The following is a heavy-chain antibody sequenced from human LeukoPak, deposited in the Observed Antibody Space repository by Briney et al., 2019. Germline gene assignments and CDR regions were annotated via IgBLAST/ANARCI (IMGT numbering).Heavy chain of an antibody. J-gene: IGHJ4*02. V-gene: IGHV4-34*01. CDR3: ARDPGTPFGY. CDR2: INHSGST. CDR1: GGSFSGYY. Sequence: SETLSLTCAVYGGSFSGYYWSWIRQPPGKGLEWIGEINHSGSTNYNPSLKSRVTISVDTSKNQFSLKLSSVTAADTAVYYCARDPGTPFGYWGQGTLVTVSS.